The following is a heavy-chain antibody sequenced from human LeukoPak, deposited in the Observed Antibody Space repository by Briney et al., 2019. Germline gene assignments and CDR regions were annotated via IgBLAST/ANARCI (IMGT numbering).Heavy chain of an antibody. CDR3: ARDRSQRAYSYGPDGE. Sequence: QTGGSLRLSCAASGFTFSSYAMHWVRQAPGKGLEWVAVISYDGSNKYYADSVKGRFTISRDNSKNTLYLQMNSLRAEDTAVYYCARDRSQRAYSYGPDGEWGQGTLVTVSS. V-gene: IGHV3-30*01. J-gene: IGHJ4*02. CDR1: GFTFSSYA. CDR2: ISYDGSNK. D-gene: IGHD5-18*01.